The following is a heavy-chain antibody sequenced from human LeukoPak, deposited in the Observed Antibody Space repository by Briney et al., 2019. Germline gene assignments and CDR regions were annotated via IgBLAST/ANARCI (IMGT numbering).Heavy chain of an antibody. CDR1: GGSISSGGYS. CDR3: ARGLDAFDI. Sequence: SQTLSLTCAVSGGSISSGGYSWSWIRRPLGKGLEWIGYIYHSGSTYYNPSLKSRVTISVDRSKNQFSLKLSSVTAADTAVYYCARGLDAFDIWGQGTMVTVSS. CDR2: IYHSGST. V-gene: IGHV4-30-2*01. J-gene: IGHJ3*02. D-gene: IGHD2-21*02.